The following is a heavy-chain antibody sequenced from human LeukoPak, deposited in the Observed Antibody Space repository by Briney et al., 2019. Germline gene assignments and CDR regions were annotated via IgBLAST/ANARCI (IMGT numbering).Heavy chain of an antibody. CDR2: IIPIFGTA. CDR3: ASGPTTVVIPFDY. CDR1: GYTFTSYG. Sequence: GASVKVSCKASGYTFTSYGISWVRQAPGQGLEWMGGIIPIFGTANYAQKFQGRVTITADESTSTAYMELSSLRSEDTAVYYCASGPTTVVIPFDYWGQGTLVTVSS. D-gene: IGHD4-23*01. V-gene: IGHV1-69*13. J-gene: IGHJ4*02.